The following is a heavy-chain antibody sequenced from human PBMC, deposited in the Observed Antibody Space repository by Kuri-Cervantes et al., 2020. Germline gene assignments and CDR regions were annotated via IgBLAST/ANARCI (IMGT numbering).Heavy chain of an antibody. V-gene: IGHV3-11*01. CDR1: GFTFSDYY. J-gene: IGHJ4*02. CDR3: AREPLYDYIWGSYRYFDY. D-gene: IGHD3-16*02. CDR2: ISSSGSTI. Sequence: GGSLRLSCAASGFTFSDYYMSWIRQAPGKGLEWVSYISSSGSTIYYADSVKGRFTISRDNAKNSLYLQMNSLRAEDTAVYYCAREPLYDYIWGSYRYFDYWGQGTLVTVSS.